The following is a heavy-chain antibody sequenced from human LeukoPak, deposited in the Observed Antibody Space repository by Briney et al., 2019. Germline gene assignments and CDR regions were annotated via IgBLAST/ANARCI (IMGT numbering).Heavy chain of an antibody. CDR2: INHSGRT. V-gene: IGHV4-34*01. Sequence: PSETLSLTCAVYGGSFSGYYWSWIRQPPGKGLEWIGEINHSGRTNYNPSLKSRVTISVDTSKNQFSLKLSSVTAADTAVYYCARGGGWYEVYFQHWGQGTLVTVSS. D-gene: IGHD6-19*01. J-gene: IGHJ1*01. CDR1: GGSFSGYY. CDR3: ARGGGWYEVYFQH.